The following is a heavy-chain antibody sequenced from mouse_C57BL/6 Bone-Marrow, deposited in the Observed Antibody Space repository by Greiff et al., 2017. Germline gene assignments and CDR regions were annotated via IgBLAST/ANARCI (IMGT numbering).Heavy chain of an antibody. CDR1: GFNIKDDY. D-gene: IGHD1-1*01. CDR2: IDPENGDT. Sequence: VQLKQSGAELVRPGASVKLSCTASGFNIKDDYMHWVKQRPEQGLEWIGWIDPENGDTEYASKFQGKATITADTSSNTAYLQLSSLTSEDTAVYYCTTGLYSYGSKAYWGQGTTLTVSS. V-gene: IGHV14-4*01. J-gene: IGHJ2*01. CDR3: TTGLYSYGSKAY.